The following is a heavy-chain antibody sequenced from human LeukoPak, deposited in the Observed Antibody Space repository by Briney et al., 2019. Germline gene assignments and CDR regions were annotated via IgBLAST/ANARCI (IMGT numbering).Heavy chain of an antibody. Sequence: GGSLILSCAASGFTFSSYWMSWVRQAPGKGLEWVANIKQDGSEKYYVDSVKGRFTISRDNAKNSLYLQMNSLRAEDTAVYYCARDAYYYGSGSYPRYYGMDVWGKGTTVTVSS. J-gene: IGHJ6*04. CDR3: ARDAYYYGSGSYPRYYGMDV. CDR1: GFTFSSYW. CDR2: IKQDGSEK. V-gene: IGHV3-7*03. D-gene: IGHD3-10*01.